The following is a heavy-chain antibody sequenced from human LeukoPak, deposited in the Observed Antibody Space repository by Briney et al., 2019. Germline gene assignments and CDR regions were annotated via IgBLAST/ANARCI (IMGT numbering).Heavy chain of an antibody. CDR3: ARGRWGYCSSTSCPGRHYYYYMDV. D-gene: IGHD2-2*01. CDR1: GYTFTSYG. J-gene: IGHJ6*03. Sequence: GASVKVSCKTTGYTFTSYGINWVRQATGQGLEWMGWMNPNSGNTGYAQKFQGRVTITRNTSISTAYMELSSLRSEDTAVYYCARGRWGYCSSTSCPGRHYYYYMDVWGKGTTVTVSS. V-gene: IGHV1-8*01. CDR2: MNPNSGNT.